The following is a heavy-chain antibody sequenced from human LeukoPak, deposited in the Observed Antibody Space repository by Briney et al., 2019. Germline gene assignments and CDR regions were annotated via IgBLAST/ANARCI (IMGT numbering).Heavy chain of an antibody. CDR2: INHSGST. D-gene: IGHD3-10*01. CDR1: GGSFSGYY. Sequence: PSETLSLTCAVYGGSFSGYYWSWIRQPPGKGLEWTGEINHSGSTNYNPSLKSRVTISVDTSKNQFSLKLSSVTAADTAVYYCARSRLLWFGEPYDYWGQGTLVTVSS. CDR3: ARSRLLWFGEPYDY. V-gene: IGHV4-34*01. J-gene: IGHJ4*02.